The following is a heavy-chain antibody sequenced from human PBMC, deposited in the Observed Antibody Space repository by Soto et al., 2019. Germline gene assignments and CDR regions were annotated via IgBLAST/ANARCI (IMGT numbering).Heavy chain of an antibody. V-gene: IGHV1-69*13. Sequence: ASVKVSCKASGGTFSSYAISWVRQAPGQGLEWMGGIIPIFGTANYAQKFQGRVTITADESTSTAYTELSSLRSEDTAVYYCASRPIRYYYGMDVWGQGTTVTVSS. J-gene: IGHJ6*02. CDR2: IIPIFGTA. CDR3: ASRPIRYYYGMDV. D-gene: IGHD5-12*01. CDR1: GGTFSSYA.